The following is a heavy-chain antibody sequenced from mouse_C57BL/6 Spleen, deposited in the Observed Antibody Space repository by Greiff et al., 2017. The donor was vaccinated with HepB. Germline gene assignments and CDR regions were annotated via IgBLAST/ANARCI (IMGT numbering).Heavy chain of an antibody. V-gene: IGHV1-26*01. CDR2: INPNNGGT. CDR3: ASGEHYAMDY. J-gene: IGHJ4*01. D-gene: IGHD2-13*01. CDR1: GYTFTDYY. Sequence: EVQLQQSGPELVKPGASVKISCKASGYTFTDYYMNWVKQSHGKSLEWIGDINPNNGGTSYNQKFKGKATLTVDKSSSTAYMELRSLTSEDSAVYYCASGEHYAMDYWGQGTSVTVSS.